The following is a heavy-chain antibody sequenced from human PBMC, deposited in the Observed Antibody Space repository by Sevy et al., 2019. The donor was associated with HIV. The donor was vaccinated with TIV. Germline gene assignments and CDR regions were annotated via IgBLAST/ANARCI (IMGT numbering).Heavy chain of an antibody. CDR3: ARDGGRYCSSTSCQYGMDV. CDR1: GGSISSYY. J-gene: IGHJ6*02. Sequence: SETLSLTCTVSGGSISSYYWSWIRQPPGKGLEWIGYIYYSGSTNYNPSLKSRVTISVDTSKNQFSLKLSPVTAADTAVYYCARDGGRYCSSTSCQYGMDVWGQGTTVTVSS. V-gene: IGHV4-59*01. D-gene: IGHD2-2*01. CDR2: IYYSGST.